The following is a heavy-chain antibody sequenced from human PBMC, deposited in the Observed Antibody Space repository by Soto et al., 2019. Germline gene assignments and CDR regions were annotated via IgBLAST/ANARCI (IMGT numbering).Heavy chain of an antibody. CDR3: ARDFTYGSGSYLYYYGMDV. J-gene: IGHJ6*02. CDR2: IYSGGST. D-gene: IGHD3-10*01. CDR1: GFTVSSNY. V-gene: IGHV3-66*01. Sequence: EVQLVESGGGLVQPGGSLRLSCAASGFTVSSNYMSWVRQAPGKGLEWVSVIYSGGSTYYADSVKGRFTISRDNSKNTLYLQMHSLRAEDTAVYYCARDFTYGSGSYLYYYGMDVWGQGTTVTVSS.